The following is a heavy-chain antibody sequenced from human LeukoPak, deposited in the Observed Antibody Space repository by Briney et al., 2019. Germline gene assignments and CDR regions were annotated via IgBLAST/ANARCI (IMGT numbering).Heavy chain of an antibody. CDR1: GFSFSNYG. CDR2: IRYDGSSK. CDR3: AKDFLANGDYGWFDP. D-gene: IGHD4-17*01. J-gene: IGHJ5*02. V-gene: IGHV3-30*02. Sequence: GGSLRLSCAASGFSFSNYGVHWVRQAPGKGLEWVAFIRYDGSSKYYADSVKGRFTISRDNSKNTLYLQMNSLRAEDTAVYYCAKDFLANGDYGWFDPWGQGTLVTVSS.